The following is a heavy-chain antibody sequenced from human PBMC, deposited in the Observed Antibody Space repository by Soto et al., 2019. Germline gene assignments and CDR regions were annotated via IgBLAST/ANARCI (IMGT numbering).Heavy chain of an antibody. D-gene: IGHD3-9*01. J-gene: IGHJ4*02. CDR1: GFTFGAYA. CDR3: ARSPYFFRGPLDY. CDR2: IKQDGSEK. Sequence: PGGSLRLSCIASGFTFGAYAMSWVRQAPGKGLEWVANIKQDGSEKYYVDSVKGRFTISRDNAKKSLYLQMNSLRAEDTAVYYCARSPYFFRGPLDYWGQGTLVTVSS. V-gene: IGHV3-7*03.